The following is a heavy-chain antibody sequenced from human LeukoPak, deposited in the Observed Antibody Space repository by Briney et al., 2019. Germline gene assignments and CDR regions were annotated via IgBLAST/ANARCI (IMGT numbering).Heavy chain of an antibody. CDR1: GGSISSYY. Sequence: SETLSLTCTVSGGSISSYYWSWIRQPPGKGLEWIGYIYYSGGTSYNPSLTSRVTISVDTSKNQFSLKLNSVTAADTAVYYCAKGSIAARPLYYFDFWGQGTLVTVSS. J-gene: IGHJ4*02. V-gene: IGHV4-59*01. D-gene: IGHD6-6*01. CDR3: AKGSIAARPLYYFDF. CDR2: IYYSGGT.